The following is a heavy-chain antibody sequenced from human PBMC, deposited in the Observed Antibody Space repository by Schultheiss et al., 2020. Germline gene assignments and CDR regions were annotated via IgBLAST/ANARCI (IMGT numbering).Heavy chain of an antibody. CDR1: GGSISSYY. V-gene: IGHV4-59*01. CDR3: ARSGVACSGGSCYQGDYYYYGMDV. D-gene: IGHD2-15*01. Sequence: SETLSLTCTVSGGSISSYYWSRIRQPPGKGLEWIGYIYYSGSTNYNPSLKSRVTISVDTSKNQFSLKLSSVTAADTAVYYCARSGVACSGGSCYQGDYYYYGMDVWGQGTTVTVSS. J-gene: IGHJ6*02. CDR2: IYYSGST.